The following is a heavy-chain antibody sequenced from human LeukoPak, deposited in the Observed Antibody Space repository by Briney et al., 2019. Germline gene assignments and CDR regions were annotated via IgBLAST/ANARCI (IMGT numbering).Heavy chain of an antibody. D-gene: IGHD3-10*01. CDR1: GFTFSTFG. J-gene: IGHJ5*02. CDR2: ISYDGNNQ. V-gene: IGHV3-30*18. Sequence: GGSLRLSCAASGFTFSTFGMHWVRQAPGTGLEWVAVISYDGNNQYYSDSVKGRFTISRDNSKNTPYLQMNSLRPEDTALYYCAKEHMLRGVIYWFDPWGQGTLVTVSS. CDR3: AKEHMLRGVIYWFDP.